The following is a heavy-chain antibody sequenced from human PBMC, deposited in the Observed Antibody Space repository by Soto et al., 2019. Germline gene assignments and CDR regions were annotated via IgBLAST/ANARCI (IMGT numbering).Heavy chain of an antibody. Sequence: GSLRLSCAASGFTFSSYGMHWVRQAPGKGLEWVAVIWYDGRNKYYVDSVKGRFTISRDNAKNSLYLQMNSLRDEDTAVYYCARDPSEYNWFDPWGQGTLVTVSS. CDR3: ARDPSEYNWFDP. CDR2: IWYDGRNK. J-gene: IGHJ5*02. V-gene: IGHV3-33*01. CDR1: GFTFSSYG.